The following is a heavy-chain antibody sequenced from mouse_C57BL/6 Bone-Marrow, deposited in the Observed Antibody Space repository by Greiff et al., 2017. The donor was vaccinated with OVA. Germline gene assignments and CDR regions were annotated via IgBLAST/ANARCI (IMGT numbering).Heavy chain of an antibody. V-gene: IGHV1-81*01. CDR2: IYPRSGNT. Sequence: QVQLQQSGAELARPGASVKLSCKASGYTFTSYGISWVKQRTGQGLEWIGEIYPRSGNTYYNEKFKGKATLTADKSSSTAYMELRSLTSEDSAVYFCARLGYYGSSYYWYFDVGGTGTTVTVSS. CDR3: ARLGYYGSSYYWYFDV. D-gene: IGHD1-1*01. J-gene: IGHJ1*03. CDR1: GYTFTSYG.